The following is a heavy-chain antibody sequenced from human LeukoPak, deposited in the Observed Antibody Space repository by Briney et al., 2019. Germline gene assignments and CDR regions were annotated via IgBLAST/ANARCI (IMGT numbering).Heavy chain of an antibody. CDR1: GYTFTTYG. J-gene: IGHJ4*02. V-gene: IGHV1-18*01. CDR3: ARDRMDTGTYFDY. D-gene: IGHD5-18*01. CDR2: ISTYNGNT. Sequence: APVKVSCRSSGYTFTTYGITWMRQAPGQGLEWMGWISTYNGNTNYAQKLQGRVTMTTDTSTSTAYMELRSLRSDDTAMYYCARDRMDTGTYFDYWGQGTLVTVSS.